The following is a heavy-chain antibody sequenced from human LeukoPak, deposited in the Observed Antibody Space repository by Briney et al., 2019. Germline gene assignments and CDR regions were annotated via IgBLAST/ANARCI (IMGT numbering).Heavy chain of an antibody. J-gene: IGHJ4*02. Sequence: ASVKVSRKASGYXFTSYYIHWVRQAPGQGLEWMGIINPSGGSTSYAQKFQGRVTMTRDTSTSTVYMELSSLRSEDTAVYYCARDPHLSGYLFDYWGQGTLVTVSS. CDR2: INPSGGST. CDR3: ARDPHLSGYLFDY. V-gene: IGHV1-46*01. D-gene: IGHD3-22*01. CDR1: GYXFTSYY.